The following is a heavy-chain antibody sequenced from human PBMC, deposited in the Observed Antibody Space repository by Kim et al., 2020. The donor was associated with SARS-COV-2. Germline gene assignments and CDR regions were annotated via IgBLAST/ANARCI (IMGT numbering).Heavy chain of an antibody. Sequence: GGSLRLSCAVSGFTFGSYAMTWVRQAPGKGLEWVSTISNGGDTTYYADSVKGRFTISRDNSKNTLSLQMNTLRAEDTAIYYCTKEIDIYGIPSRSETWGQGTLVTVSS. CDR3: TKEIDIYGIPSRSET. CDR2: ISNGGDTT. J-gene: IGHJ5*02. D-gene: IGHD5-18*01. V-gene: IGHV3-23*01. CDR1: GFTFGSYA.